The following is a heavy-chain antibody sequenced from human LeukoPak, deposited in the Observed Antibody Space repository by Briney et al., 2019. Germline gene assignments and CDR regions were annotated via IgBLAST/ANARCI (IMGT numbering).Heavy chain of an antibody. CDR2: IYYSGST. D-gene: IGHD1-1*01. CDR1: GGSISSYY. CDR3: ARDTTPYWYFDL. V-gene: IGHV4-59*01. Sequence: PSETLSLTCTVSGGSISSYYWSWIRQPPGKGLEWIGYIYYSGSTNYNPSLKSRVTISVDTSKNQFSLKLSSVTAADTAVYYCARDTTPYWYFDLWGRGTLVTVSS. J-gene: IGHJ2*01.